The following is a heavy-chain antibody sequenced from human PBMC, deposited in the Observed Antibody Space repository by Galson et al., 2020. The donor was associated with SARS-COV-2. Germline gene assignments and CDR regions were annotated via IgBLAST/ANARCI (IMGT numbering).Heavy chain of an antibody. J-gene: IGHJ4*02. CDR1: GFTFSSYS. CDR3: ARDLKGYSYGYFDY. V-gene: IGHV3-21*01. D-gene: IGHD5-18*01. CDR2: ISSSSSYI. Sequence: GSLRLSCAASGFTFSSYSMNWVRQAPGKGLEWVSSISSSSSYIYYADSVKGRFTISRDNAKNSLYLQMNSLRAEDTAVYYCARDLKGYSYGYFDYWGQGTLVTVSS.